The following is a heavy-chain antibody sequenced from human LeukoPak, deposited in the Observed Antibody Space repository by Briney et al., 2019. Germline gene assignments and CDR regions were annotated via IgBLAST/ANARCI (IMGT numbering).Heavy chain of an antibody. CDR3: ARDSSSWSLSGSRYYGMDV. V-gene: IGHV3-30*02. CDR1: GFTFSSYG. Sequence: PGGSLRLSCAASGFTFSSYGMHWVRQAPGKGLGWVAFIRYDGSNKYYADSVKGRFTISRDNSKNTLYLQMNSLRAEDTAVYYCARDSSSWSLSGSRYYGMDVWGQGTTVTVSS. J-gene: IGHJ6*02. CDR2: IRYDGSNK. D-gene: IGHD6-13*01.